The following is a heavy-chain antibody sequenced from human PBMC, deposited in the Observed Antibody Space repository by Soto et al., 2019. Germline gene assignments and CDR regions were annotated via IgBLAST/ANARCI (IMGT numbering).Heavy chain of an antibody. CDR2: INPSGST. V-gene: IGHV4-34*01. CDR1: GGSLSGNY. Sequence: QVQLQQWGAGLLKPSETLSLTCGVYGGSLSGNYWSWIRQPPGEGLEWIGEINPSGSTNYSPSLKSRATISADTSKTQFSLKLSSVIAADTSVYYSPRGRDGGGASWGQGTLVTVSS. D-gene: IGHD1-26*01. CDR3: PRGRDGGGAS. J-gene: IGHJ5*02.